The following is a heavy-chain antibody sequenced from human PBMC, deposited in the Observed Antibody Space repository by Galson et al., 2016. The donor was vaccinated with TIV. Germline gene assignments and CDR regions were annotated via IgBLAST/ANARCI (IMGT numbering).Heavy chain of an antibody. D-gene: IGHD3-9*01. V-gene: IGHV3-23*01. Sequence: SLRLSCAASGFTFSSFAMSWVRQAPGKALEWVSGISGSGGTTFYADSVKGRFSISRDNSKNTVYLQMNSLRAENTAVYYCAKDTGSLPSNWFDPWGQGTLVTVSS. CDR2: ISGSGGTT. CDR1: GFTFSSFA. CDR3: AKDTGSLPSNWFDP. J-gene: IGHJ5*02.